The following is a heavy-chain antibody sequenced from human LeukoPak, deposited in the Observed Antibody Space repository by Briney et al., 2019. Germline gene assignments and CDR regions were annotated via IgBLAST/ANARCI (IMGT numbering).Heavy chain of an antibody. J-gene: IGHJ5*02. CDR3: ARVGGILTTKNWFDP. Sequence: PSETLSLTCTVSGGSISSSSYYWGWIRQPPGKGLEWIGSIYYSGSTYYNPSLKSRVTISVDTSKNQFSLKLSSVTAADTAVYYCARVGGILTTKNWFDPWGQGTLVTVFS. CDR1: GGSISSSSYY. D-gene: IGHD3-9*01. CDR2: IYYSGST. V-gene: IGHV4-39*07.